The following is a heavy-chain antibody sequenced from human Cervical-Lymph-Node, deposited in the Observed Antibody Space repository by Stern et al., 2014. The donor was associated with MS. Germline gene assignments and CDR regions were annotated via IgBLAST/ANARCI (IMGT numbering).Heavy chain of an antibody. J-gene: IGHJ4*02. CDR1: GFTFSTHG. V-gene: IGHV3-30*18. Sequence: VQLVESGGGVIPPGRSLTLSCAASGFTFSTHGMHWVRQAPGKGLEWGALISYDGTNKYYPDSVKGRFTISRDNSKSTLYLQMNSLRPEDTALYYCAKGAVALMLFAPDSWGQGTLVTVSS. CDR2: ISYDGTNK. D-gene: IGHD2-8*01. CDR3: AKGAVALMLFAPDS.